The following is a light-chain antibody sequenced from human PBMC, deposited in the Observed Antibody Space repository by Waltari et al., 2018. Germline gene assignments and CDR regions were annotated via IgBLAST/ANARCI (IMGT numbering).Light chain of an antibody. CDR2: QVS. V-gene: IGKV2-30*02. CDR1: QGLVHTDGSTY. J-gene: IGKJ1*01. CDR3: MQAKFWPWT. Sequence: VMTQSPLTLPVTLGQPASISCRSAQGLVHTDGSTYVSWYQQRPGQSPRRRIYQVSKRDSGVPDRFRGSGSGTDFTLDISRVEADDVGFYYCMQAKFWPWTFGQGTEVEIK.